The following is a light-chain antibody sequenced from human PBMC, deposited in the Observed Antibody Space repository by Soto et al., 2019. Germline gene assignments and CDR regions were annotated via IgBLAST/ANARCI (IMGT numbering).Light chain of an antibody. Sequence: QSVLTQPASVSGAPGQSITISCTVTNSDLGSYNLVSWFQQHPGKVPRVMIDEGTKRPAGVSDRCSGSKSDNTASLTISGLQAEDVGDYYCRPYAGDYMFVFGTGTKVTGL. J-gene: IGLJ1*01. CDR1: NSDLGSYNL. V-gene: IGLV2-23*01. CDR2: EGT. CDR3: RPYAGDYMFV.